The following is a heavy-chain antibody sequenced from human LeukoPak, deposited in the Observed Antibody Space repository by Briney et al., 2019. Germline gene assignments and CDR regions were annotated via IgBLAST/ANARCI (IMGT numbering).Heavy chain of an antibody. V-gene: IGHV3-23*01. J-gene: IGHJ4*02. CDR3: ARMAEMATIPHFDY. Sequence: WVRQSPGRGLEWVSAISGSGGSTYYADSVKGRFTISRDNSKNTLYLQMNSLRAEDTAVYYCARMAEMATIPHFDYWGQGTLVTVSS. CDR2: ISGSGGST. D-gene: IGHD5-24*01.